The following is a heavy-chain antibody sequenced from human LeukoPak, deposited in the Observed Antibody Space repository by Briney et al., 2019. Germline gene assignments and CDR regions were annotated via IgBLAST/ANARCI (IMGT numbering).Heavy chain of an antibody. Sequence: PSETLSLTCAVSGGSISSNSYYWGWIRQPPGKGLEWVANIKQDGSEKYYVDSVKGRFTISRDNAKNSLYLQMNSLRAEDTAVYYCARVHGAFQFLEWLPDYFDSWGQGILVTVSS. D-gene: IGHD3-3*01. J-gene: IGHJ4*02. CDR3: ARVHGAFQFLEWLPDYFDS. CDR2: IKQDGSEK. CDR1: GGSISSNSYY. V-gene: IGHV3-7*01.